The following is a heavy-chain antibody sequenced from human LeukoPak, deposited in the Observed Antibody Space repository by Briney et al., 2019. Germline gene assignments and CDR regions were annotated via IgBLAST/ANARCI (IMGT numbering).Heavy chain of an antibody. V-gene: IGHV1-46*01. J-gene: IGHJ4*02. CDR1: GYTFTSYY. D-gene: IGHD2-2*01. CDR3: ARDRTKYCSSTSCPLDY. CDR2: INPSGGST. Sequence: ASVKVSCKASGYTFTSYYMHWVRQAPGQGLEWMGIINPSGGSTNYAQKFQGRVTMTRDTSISTAYMELSRLRSDDTAVYYCARDRTKYCSSTSCPLDYWGQGSLVTVSS.